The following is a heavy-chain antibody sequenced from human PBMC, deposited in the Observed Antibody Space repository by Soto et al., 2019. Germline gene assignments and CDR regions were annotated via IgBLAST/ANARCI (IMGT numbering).Heavy chain of an antibody. CDR2: IYYSGST. CDR1: GGSISSSSYY. D-gene: IGHD3-22*01. CDR3: ARERYYYDSSGIFDY. Sequence: QLQLQESGPGLVKPSETLSLTCTVSGGSISSSSYYWGWIRQPPGKGLEWIGSIYYSGSTYYNPSLKSRVTISVDTSKNQFSLKLSSVTAADTAVYYCARERYYYDSSGIFDYWGQGTLVTVSS. V-gene: IGHV4-39*01. J-gene: IGHJ4*02.